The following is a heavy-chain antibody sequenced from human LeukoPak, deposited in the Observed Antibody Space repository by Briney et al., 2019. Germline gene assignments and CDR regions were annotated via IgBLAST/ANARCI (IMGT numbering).Heavy chain of an antibody. J-gene: IGHJ6*02. CDR3: ARYCGGDCYGMDV. CDR2: IKQDGSEK. D-gene: IGHD2-21*01. Sequence: PGGSLRLSCAASGFTFSSYWMSWVRQAPGKGLEWVANIKQDGSEKDYVDSVKGRFTISRDNAKNSLYLQMNSLRAEDTAEYYCARYCGGDCYGMDVWGQGTTVTISS. V-gene: IGHV3-7*01. CDR1: GFTFSSYW.